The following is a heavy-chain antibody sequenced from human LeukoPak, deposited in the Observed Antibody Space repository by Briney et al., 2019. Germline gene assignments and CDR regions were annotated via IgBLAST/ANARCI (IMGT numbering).Heavy chain of an antibody. V-gene: IGHV1-2*02. CDR3: ARARSYSSSWSRRPTEYFDY. J-gene: IGHJ4*02. Sequence: ASVKVSCKASGYTFTGYYMHWVRQAPGQGLEWMGWINPNSGGTNYAQKFQGRVTMTRDTSISTAYMELSRLRSDDTAVYYCARARSYSSSWSRRPTEYFDYWGQGTLVTVSS. D-gene: IGHD6-13*01. CDR1: GYTFTGYY. CDR2: INPNSGGT.